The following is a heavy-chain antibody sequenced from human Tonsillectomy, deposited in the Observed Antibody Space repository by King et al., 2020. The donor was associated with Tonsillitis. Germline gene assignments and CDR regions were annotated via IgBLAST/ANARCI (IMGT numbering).Heavy chain of an antibody. D-gene: IGHD4-11*01. V-gene: IGHV3-30*02. CDR3: ATAVRADYRDTYDAFEM. CDR1: GFPFSKYG. CDR2: IGNDGERK. J-gene: IGHJ3*02. Sequence: VQLVESGGGVVQPGGSLRLSCAASGFPFSKYGIYWVRQAPGKGPEWVTSIGNDGERKYYGDSVKGRFTSSRDNSKNTIYVQMNGLTVEDTAVYYCATAVRADYRDTYDAFEMWGQGTMVTVSS.